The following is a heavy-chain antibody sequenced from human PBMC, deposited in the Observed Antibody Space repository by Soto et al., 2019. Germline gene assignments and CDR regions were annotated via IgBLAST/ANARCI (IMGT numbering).Heavy chain of an antibody. CDR1: GYTFTNYY. J-gene: IGHJ4*02. V-gene: IGHV1-2*02. CDR2: INPNSGGT. CDR3: ARQLAYCGGDCYTEPIDY. D-gene: IGHD2-21*02. Sequence: QAQLVQSGAEVKKPGASVKVSCKTSGYTFTNYYIHWVRQAPGQRLEWMGWINPNSGGTKFAQKFQGRVTMTRDTSTSTAYMDLTRLRSDGTAVYYCARQLAYCGGDCYTEPIDYWGQGTLVTVSS.